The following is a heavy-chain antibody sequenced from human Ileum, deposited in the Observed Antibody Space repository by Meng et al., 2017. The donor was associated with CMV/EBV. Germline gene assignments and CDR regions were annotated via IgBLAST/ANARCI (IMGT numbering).Heavy chain of an antibody. CDR3: AREAPGYNWNYALFDY. J-gene: IGHJ4*02. CDR2: INPNSGGT. Sequence: YPFTGYYMHWVRQAPGQGLEWMGWINPNSGGTNYAQEFQGRVTMTRDTSISTAYMELSRLRSDDTAVYYCAREAPGYNWNYALFDYWGQGTLVTVSS. D-gene: IGHD1-7*01. V-gene: IGHV1-2*02. CDR1: YPFTGYY.